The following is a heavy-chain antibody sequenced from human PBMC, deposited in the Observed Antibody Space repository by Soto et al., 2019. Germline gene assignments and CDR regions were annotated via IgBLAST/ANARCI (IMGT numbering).Heavy chain of an antibody. V-gene: IGHV4-30-4*01. CDR2: IYYSGST. CDR1: GDSFXXGDYX. Sequence: QVQLQESGPGLVKPSQTLSLTCTVSGDSFXXGDYXXXWIRQPPGKGLEWIGYIYYSGSTYYNPXXXXXXXXXXXXXXXXXXXXXXXXXXXXXXXXXXXXXXXXXXXXXXIWGQXTMVXVSS. J-gene: IGHJ3*02. CDR3: XXXXXXXXXXXXI.